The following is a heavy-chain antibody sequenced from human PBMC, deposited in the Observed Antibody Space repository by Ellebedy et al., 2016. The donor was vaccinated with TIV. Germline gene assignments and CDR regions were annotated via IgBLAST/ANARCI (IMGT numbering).Heavy chain of an antibody. CDR1: GFIFSSYG. CDR3: AKERRSGSYPPDSGDFDY. J-gene: IGHJ4*02. V-gene: IGHV3-30*18. Sequence: PGGSLRLSCAASGFIFSSYGMHWVRQAPGKGLEWVAVISNVGSNKYYGDSVKGRCTVSRDNSKNTLYLQMNSLRVEDTAVYYCAKERRSGSYPPDSGDFDYWGQGTLVTVSS. D-gene: IGHD3-10*01. CDR2: ISNVGSNK.